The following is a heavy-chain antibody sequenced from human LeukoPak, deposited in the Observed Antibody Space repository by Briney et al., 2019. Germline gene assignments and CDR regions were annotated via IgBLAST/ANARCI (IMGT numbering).Heavy chain of an antibody. V-gene: IGHV4-34*01. D-gene: IGHD4-23*01. CDR1: GGSFSGYY. CDR3: ARGVVRLRYPRAKRHFDY. Sequence: SETLSLTCAVYGGSFSGYYWSWIRQPPGKGLEWIGEINHSGSTNYNPSLKSRVTISVDTSKNQFSLKLSSVTAADTAVYYCARGVVRLRYPRAKRHFDYWGQGTLVTVSS. CDR2: INHSGST. J-gene: IGHJ4*02.